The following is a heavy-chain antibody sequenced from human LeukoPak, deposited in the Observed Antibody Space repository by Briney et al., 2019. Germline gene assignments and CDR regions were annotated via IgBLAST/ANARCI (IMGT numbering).Heavy chain of an antibody. V-gene: IGHV3-11*04. CDR2: ISSSGSTI. CDR1: GFTFSDYY. Sequence: GGSLRLSCAASGFTFSDYYMCWIRQAPGKGLEWVSYISSSGSTIYYADSVKGRFTISRDNAKNSLYLQMNSLRAEDTAVYYCARDRNPQYYYDSSGYFGDAFDIWGQGTVVTVSS. CDR3: ARDRNPQYYYDSSGYFGDAFDI. D-gene: IGHD3-22*01. J-gene: IGHJ3*02.